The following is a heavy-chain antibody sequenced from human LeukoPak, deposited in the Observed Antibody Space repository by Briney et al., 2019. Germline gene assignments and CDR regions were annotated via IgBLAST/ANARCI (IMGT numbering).Heavy chain of an antibody. V-gene: IGHV1-46*01. Sequence: ASVKVSCKASGYTFTSYYMHWVRQPPGQGLEWMGIINPSGGSTSYAQKFQGSVTITADTSTDTAYMELSSLRSEDTAVYYCATDLRDILTGPYYYYMDVWGKGTTVTVSS. J-gene: IGHJ6*03. CDR3: ATDLRDILTGPYYYYMDV. CDR1: GYTFTSYY. CDR2: INPSGGST. D-gene: IGHD3-9*01.